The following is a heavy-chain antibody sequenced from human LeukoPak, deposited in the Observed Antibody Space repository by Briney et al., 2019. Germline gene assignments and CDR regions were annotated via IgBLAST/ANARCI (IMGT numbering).Heavy chain of an antibody. V-gene: IGHV1-2*02. J-gene: IGHJ4*02. CDR3: ARELNYDSSGYYLDY. Sequence: GASVKVSCKASGYSFNGHYMHWVRQAPGQGLEWMGWINPNSGGTNYAQKFQGRVTMTRDTSISTAYMDLSRLRSDDTAVYYCARELNYDSSGYYLDYWGQGTLVTVSS. CDR2: INPNSGGT. CDR1: GYSFNGHY. D-gene: IGHD3-22*01.